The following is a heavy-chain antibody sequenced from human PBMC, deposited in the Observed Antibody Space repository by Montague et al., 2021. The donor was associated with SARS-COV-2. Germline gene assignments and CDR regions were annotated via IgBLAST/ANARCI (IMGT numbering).Heavy chain of an antibody. CDR1: GFSLSTSGVG. J-gene: IGHJ3*02. Sequence: PALVKPTQTLTLTCTFSGFSLSTSGVGVSWIRQPPGKALEWLARIDWDDDKYYSTSLKTRLTISKDTSKNQVVLTMTNMDPVDTATYYCARIQATVNAFDIWGQGTMVTVSS. CDR3: ARIQATVNAFDI. D-gene: IGHD4-17*01. V-gene: IGHV2-70*11. CDR2: IDWDDDK.